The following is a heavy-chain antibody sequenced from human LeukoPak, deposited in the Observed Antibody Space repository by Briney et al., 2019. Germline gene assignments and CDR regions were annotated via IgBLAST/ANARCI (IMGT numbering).Heavy chain of an antibody. V-gene: IGHV3-7*01. CDR3: VRRQGSYFDTSGYYYG. D-gene: IGHD3-22*01. J-gene: IGHJ4*02. CDR1: GFTFSSYW. Sequence: PGGSLRLSCAASGFTFSSYWMSWVRQAPGKGLEWVANIKQDGSEKYYVDSVKGRFTISRDNAKNSLYLQMISLRAEDTAVYYCVRRQGSYFDTSGYYYGWGQGTLVTVSS. CDR2: IKQDGSEK.